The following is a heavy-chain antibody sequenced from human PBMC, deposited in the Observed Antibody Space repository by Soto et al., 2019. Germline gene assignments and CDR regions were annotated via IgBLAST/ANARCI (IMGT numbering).Heavy chain of an antibody. CDR2: ILVGGST. D-gene: IGHD2-8*02. J-gene: IGHJ3*02. CDR1: GGSISTSYD. Sequence: ETLSLTCGVSGGSISTSYDMSWVRQAPGKGLEWVSTILVGGSTHYEDSVKGRFTISRDRSKNTLYLQMNSLTAGDTAMYYCAKATATGGGAFDICGQGTMVTVSS. V-gene: IGHV3-23*01. CDR3: AKATATGGGAFDI.